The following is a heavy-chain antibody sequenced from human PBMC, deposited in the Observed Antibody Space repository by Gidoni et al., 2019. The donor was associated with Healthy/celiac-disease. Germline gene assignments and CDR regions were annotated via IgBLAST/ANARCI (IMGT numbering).Heavy chain of an antibody. CDR3: ARGPDPYYYGSGTLGGYFDY. CDR1: GGTFSSYA. J-gene: IGHJ4*02. V-gene: IGHV1-69*01. Sequence: QVQLVQSGAEVKKPGSSVKVSCKASGGTFSSYAISWVRQAPGQGLEWMGGIIPIFGTANYAQKFQGRVTITADESTSTAYMELSSLRSEDTAVYYWARGPDPYYYGSGTLGGYFDYWGQGTLVTVSS. CDR2: IIPIFGTA. D-gene: IGHD3-10*01.